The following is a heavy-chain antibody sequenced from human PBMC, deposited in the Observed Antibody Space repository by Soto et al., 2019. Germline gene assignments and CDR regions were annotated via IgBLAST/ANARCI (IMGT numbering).Heavy chain of an antibody. Sequence: PSETLSLTCTVSGDTSTSYYWGWIRQAPGKGLEWIGHIHNSGTSTHNPSLNGRVTISIDMSKKQFSLKLTSLTSADPAVYYCARDFHVSVGYTWFDSWSQGTLVTFSS. CDR3: ARDFHVSVGYTWFDS. CDR1: GDTSTSYY. CDR2: IHNSGTS. D-gene: IGHD3-22*01. V-gene: IGHV4-59*01. J-gene: IGHJ5*01.